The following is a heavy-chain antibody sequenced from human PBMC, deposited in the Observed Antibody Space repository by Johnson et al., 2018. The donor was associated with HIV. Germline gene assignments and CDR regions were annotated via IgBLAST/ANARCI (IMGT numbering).Heavy chain of an antibody. V-gene: IGHV3-66*01. J-gene: IGHJ3*02. D-gene: IGHD3-16*01. CDR1: GFTVSNNY. CDR3: ARGVVGVLSNALDI. CDR2: IYSGGTT. Sequence: VQLVESGGGLVQPGGSLRLSCVASGFTVSNNYMSWVRQAPGKGLEWVSVIYSGGTTDYSDSVKGRFTISRDNSKNTLYLQMNSLRPEDTAVYYCARGVVGVLSNALDIWGQGTMVSVSS.